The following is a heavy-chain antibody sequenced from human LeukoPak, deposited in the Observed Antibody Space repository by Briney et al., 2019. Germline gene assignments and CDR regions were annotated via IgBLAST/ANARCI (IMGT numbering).Heavy chain of an antibody. V-gene: IGHV4-59*01. CDR3: ARVSRDVEGYYYYMDV. CDR2: IYYSGST. J-gene: IGHJ6*03. D-gene: IGHD3-10*01. Sequence: NTSETLSLTCTVSGGSTSSYYWSWIRQPPGKGLEWIGYIYYSGSTNYNPSLKSRVTISVDTSKNQFSLKLSSVTAADTAVYYCARVSRDVEGYYYYMDVWGKGTTVTVSS. CDR1: GGSTSSYY.